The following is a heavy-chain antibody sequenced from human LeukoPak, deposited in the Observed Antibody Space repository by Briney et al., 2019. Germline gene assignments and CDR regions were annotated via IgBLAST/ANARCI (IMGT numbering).Heavy chain of an antibody. CDR2: INHSGST. CDR3: ARVHYRGYCSSTSCYAYYYYGMDV. J-gene: IGHJ6*02. Sequence: SQTLSLTCAVSGGSISSGGYYWSWIRQPPGKGLEWIGEINHSGSTNYNPSLKSRVTISVDTSKNQFSLKLSSVTAADTAVYYCARVHYRGYCSSTSCYAYYYYGMDVWGQGTTVTVSS. V-gene: IGHV4-30-2*01. CDR1: GGSISSGGYY. D-gene: IGHD2-2*01.